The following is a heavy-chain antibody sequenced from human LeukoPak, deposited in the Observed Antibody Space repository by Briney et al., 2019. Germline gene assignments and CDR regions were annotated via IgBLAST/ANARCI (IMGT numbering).Heavy chain of an antibody. Sequence: GASVKVSCKASGYTFTIHWVRQAPGQGLEWMGIINPSGGSTSYAQKFQGRVTMTRGMSTSTVYMELSSLRSEDTAVYYCARDSGIVGATLFDYWGQGTLVTVSS. CDR3: ARDSGIVGATLFDY. D-gene: IGHD1-26*01. J-gene: IGHJ4*02. V-gene: IGHV1-46*01. CDR1: GYTFT. CDR2: INPSGGST.